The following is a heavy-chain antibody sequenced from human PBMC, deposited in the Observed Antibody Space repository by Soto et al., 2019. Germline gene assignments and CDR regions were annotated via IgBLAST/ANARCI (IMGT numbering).Heavy chain of an antibody. CDR1: GGTFSSYT. V-gene: IGHV1-69*02. CDR3: ANRAYSYGFVIY. CDR2: IIPMLGIA. J-gene: IGHJ4*02. Sequence: QVQLVQSGAEVKKPGSSVNVSCKASGGTFSSYTFSWVRQAPGQGLEWMGRIIPMLGIANYAQKFQGRVTITADKATSTAYMELSSLRSEDTAVYYCANRAYSYGFVIYWGQGTLVTVSS. D-gene: IGHD5-18*01.